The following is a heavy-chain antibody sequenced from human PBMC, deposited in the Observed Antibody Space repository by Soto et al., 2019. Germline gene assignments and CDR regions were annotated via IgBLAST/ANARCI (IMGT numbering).Heavy chain of an antibody. V-gene: IGHV4-59*11. J-gene: IGHJ4*02. CDR3: ATRFYTSRVLLDY. CDR2: IYNGGRT. CDR1: GGSISDHY. D-gene: IGHD2-2*02. Sequence: PSETLSLTCTVSGGSISDHYYMWIRQSPGKGLEYIGYIYNGGRTDYNPSLKSRVIISVDTSKNQFSLKLTSVTSADTAVYYFATRFYTSRVLLDYWGQGTPVTVSS.